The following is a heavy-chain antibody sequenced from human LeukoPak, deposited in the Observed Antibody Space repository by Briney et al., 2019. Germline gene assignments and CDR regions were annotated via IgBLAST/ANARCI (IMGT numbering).Heavy chain of an antibody. CDR1: GYTLTELS. Sequence: GSVKVSCKVSGYTLTELSMHWVRQAPGKGLEWMGGFDPEDGETIYAQKFQGRVTMTEDTSTDTAYMELSSLRSEDTAVYYCATGALAVAGSDYWGQGTLVTVSS. D-gene: IGHD6-19*01. J-gene: IGHJ4*02. CDR3: ATGALAVAGSDY. V-gene: IGHV1-24*01. CDR2: FDPEDGET.